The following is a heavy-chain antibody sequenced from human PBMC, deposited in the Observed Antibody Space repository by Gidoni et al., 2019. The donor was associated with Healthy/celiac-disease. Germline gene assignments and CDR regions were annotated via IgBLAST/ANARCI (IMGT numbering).Heavy chain of an antibody. Sequence: QVQLVQSGAEVKKPGASVKVSCKVSGYTLTELSMHWVRQAPGKGLEWMGGFDPEDGETIYAQKFQGRVTMTEDTSTDTAYMELSSLRSEDTAVYYCATAHSRVQLWLLDPYFDYWGQGTLVTVSS. CDR1: GYTLTELS. CDR2: FDPEDGET. D-gene: IGHD5-18*01. V-gene: IGHV1-24*01. CDR3: ATAHSRVQLWLLDPYFDY. J-gene: IGHJ4*02.